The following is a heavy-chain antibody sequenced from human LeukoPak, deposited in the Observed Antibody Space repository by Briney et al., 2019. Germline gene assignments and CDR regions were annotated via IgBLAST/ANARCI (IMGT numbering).Heavy chain of an antibody. Sequence: GGSLRLSCAASGFTVSSNYMSWARQAPGKGLEWVSVVREDGSTHYADSVKGRCSISRDNSRNTGYLQMSSLRAENTAVYYCARDKGAAPTERFDGGGHGTTVTV. D-gene: IGHD3-9*01. J-gene: IGHJ6*01. V-gene: IGHV3-53*01. CDR2: VREDGST. CDR1: GFTVSSNY. CDR3: ARDKGAAPTERFDG.